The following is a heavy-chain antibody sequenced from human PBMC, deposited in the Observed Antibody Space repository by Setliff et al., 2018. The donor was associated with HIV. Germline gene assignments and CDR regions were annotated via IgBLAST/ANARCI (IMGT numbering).Heavy chain of an antibody. CDR3: VKGFPRRYLDSSGYYYFDY. J-gene: IGHJ4*02. CDR2: ISGSADST. CDR1: GFIFSSYA. V-gene: IGHV3-23*01. Sequence: GGSLRLSCAASGFIFSSYAMNWVRPAPGKGLEWVSAISGSADSTYYAHSVMGRFTISRDNSKNTLYLQMNSLRAEDTAVYYCVKGFPRRYLDSSGYYYFDYWGLGTLVTVSS. D-gene: IGHD3-22*01.